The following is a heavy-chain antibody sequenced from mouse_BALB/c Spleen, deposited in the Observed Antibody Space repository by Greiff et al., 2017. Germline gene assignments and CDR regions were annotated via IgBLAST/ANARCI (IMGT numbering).Heavy chain of an antibody. V-gene: IGHV2-9*02. CDR2: IWAGGST. D-gene: IGHD1-1*01. Sequence: VQLQQSGPGLVAPSQSLSITCTVSGFSLTSYGVHWVRQPPGKGLEWLGVIWAGGSTNYNSALMSRLSISKDNSKSQVFLKMNSLQTDDTAMYYCARAHYYGSSYAWFAYWGQGTLVTVSA. CDR1: GFSLTSYG. CDR3: ARAHYYGSSYAWFAY. J-gene: IGHJ3*01.